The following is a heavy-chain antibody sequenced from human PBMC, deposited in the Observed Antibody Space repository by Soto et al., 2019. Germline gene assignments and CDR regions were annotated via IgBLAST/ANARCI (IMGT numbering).Heavy chain of an antibody. Sequence: SGPTLVNPTQTLTLTCTFSGFSLSTSGVGVGWIRQPPGKALEWLALIYWNDDKRYSPSLKSRLTITKDTSKNQVVLTMTNMEPVDTAKFYCAHMGWDGYYVFGSGYGGSYGRDVWGQGTTVTVP. CDR1: GFSLSTSGVG. D-gene: IGHD3-3*01. J-gene: IGHJ6*02. CDR2: IYWNDDK. V-gene: IGHV2-5*01. CDR3: AHMGWDGYYVFGSGYGGSYGRDV.